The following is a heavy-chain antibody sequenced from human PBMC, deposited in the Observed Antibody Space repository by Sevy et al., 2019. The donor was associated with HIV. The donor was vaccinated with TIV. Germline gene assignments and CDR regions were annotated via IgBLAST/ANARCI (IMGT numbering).Heavy chain of an antibody. CDR2: IYYSGST. D-gene: IGHD3-10*01. CDR1: GGSISSYY. Sequence: SETLSLTCTVSGGSISSYYWSWIRQPPGKGLEWIGYIYYSGSTNYNPSLKSRVTISVDTSKNQFSLKLSSVTAADTAVYYCVRDRGLYGSGSYPYYYYGMDVWGQGTTVTVSS. J-gene: IGHJ6*02. V-gene: IGHV4-59*13. CDR3: VRDRGLYGSGSYPYYYYGMDV.